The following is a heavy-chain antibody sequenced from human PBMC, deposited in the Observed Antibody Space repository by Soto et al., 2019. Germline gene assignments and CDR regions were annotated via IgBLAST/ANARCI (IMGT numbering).Heavy chain of an antibody. V-gene: IGHV1-69*06. CDR3: ARDENVPLDYYYYMDV. CDR2: IIPIFGTA. CDR1: GGTFSSYA. J-gene: IGHJ6*03. D-gene: IGHD1-1*01. Sequence: ASVKVSCKASGGTFSSYAISWVRQAPGQGLEWMGGIIPIFGTANYAQKFQGRVTITADKSTSTVYMELSSLRSEDTAVYYCARDENVPLDYYYYMDVWGKGTTVTVSS.